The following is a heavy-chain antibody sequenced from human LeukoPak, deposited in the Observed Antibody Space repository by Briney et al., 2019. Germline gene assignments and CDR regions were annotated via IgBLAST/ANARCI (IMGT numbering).Heavy chain of an antibody. D-gene: IGHD3-3*01. CDR3: ARVLDDFWSGYYSGGYYFDY. V-gene: IGHV3-7*05. J-gene: IGHJ4*02. Sequence: GGSLRLSCAASGFTFSSNWMSWVREAQGKGLESVANVKQDGSEKYYVDSVKGQFTISRDNAKNSLYLQMNSLRAEDTAMYYCARVLDDFWSGYYSGGYYFDYWGQGTLVTVSS. CDR1: GFTFSSNW. CDR2: VKQDGSEK.